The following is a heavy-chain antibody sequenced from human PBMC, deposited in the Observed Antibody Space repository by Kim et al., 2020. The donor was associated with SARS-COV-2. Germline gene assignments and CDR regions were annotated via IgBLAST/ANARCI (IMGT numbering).Heavy chain of an antibody. CDR2: ISAYNGNT. D-gene: IGHD3-16*01. J-gene: IGHJ6*02. Sequence: ASVKVSCKASGYTFTSYGISWVRQAPGQGLEWMGWISAYNGNTNYAQKLQGRVTMTTDTSTSTAYMELMSLRSDDTAVYYCARDLRDYIWGSYKYGMDVWGQGTTVTVSS. CDR3: ARDLRDYIWGSYKYGMDV. V-gene: IGHV1-18*01. CDR1: GYTFTSYG.